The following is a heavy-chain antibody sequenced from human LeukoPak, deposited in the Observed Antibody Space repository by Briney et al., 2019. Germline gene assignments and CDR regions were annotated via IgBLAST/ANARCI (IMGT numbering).Heavy chain of an antibody. J-gene: IGHJ4*02. CDR2: IIPIFGTA. D-gene: IGHD5-24*01. CDR1: GGTFSSYA. CDR3: ARGRWLQLTVSFDY. Sequence: ASVKVSCKASGGTFSSYAISWARQAPGQGLEWMGGIIPIFGTANYAQKFQGRVTITADESTSTAYMELSSLRSEDTAVYYCARGRWLQLTVSFDYWGQGTLVTVSS. V-gene: IGHV1-69*13.